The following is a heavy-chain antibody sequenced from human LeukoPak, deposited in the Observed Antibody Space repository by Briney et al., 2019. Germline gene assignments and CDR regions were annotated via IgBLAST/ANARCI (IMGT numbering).Heavy chain of an antibody. CDR1: GFTVSRNY. V-gene: IGHV3-53*01. J-gene: IGHJ4*02. CDR2: IYSGGNT. CDR3: ANLPRGDY. D-gene: IGHD3-10*01. Sequence: GGSLRLSCAASGFTVSRNYMSWVRQAPGKGLEWVSVIYSGGNTYYADFVKGRFTISRDNSKNTLYLQIDSLTAEDTAVYYCANLPRGDYWGLGTLVTVSS.